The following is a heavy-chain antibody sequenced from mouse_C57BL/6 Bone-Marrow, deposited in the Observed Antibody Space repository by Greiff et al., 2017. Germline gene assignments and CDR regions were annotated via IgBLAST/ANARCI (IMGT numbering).Heavy chain of an antibody. CDR3: ARSILSTTVVATDYAMDY. CDR2: IDPSDSYT. CDR1: GYTFTSYW. J-gene: IGHJ4*01. Sequence: VQLQQPGAELVMPGASVKLSCKASGYTFTSYWMHWVKQRPGQGLEWIGEIDPSDSYTNYNQKFKGKSTLTVAKSSSTAYMQLSSLTSEDTAVYYCARSILSTTVVATDYAMDYWGQGTSVTVSS. V-gene: IGHV1-69*01. D-gene: IGHD1-1*01.